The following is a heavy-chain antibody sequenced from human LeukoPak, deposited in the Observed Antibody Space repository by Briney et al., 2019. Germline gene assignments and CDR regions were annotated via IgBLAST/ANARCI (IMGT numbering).Heavy chain of an antibody. CDR2: ISGSGGST. CDR3: AKDREGYCSSSTCSLLDY. J-gene: IGHJ4*02. D-gene: IGHD2-2*01. Sequence: GGSLRLSCAASGFTFSNFAMSWVRQAPGKGLEWVSAISGSGGSTYYADSVKGRFTISRDNSKNTLYLQMNSLRAEDTAAYYCAKDREGYCSSSTCSLLDYWGQGTLVIVSS. CDR1: GFTFSNFA. V-gene: IGHV3-23*01.